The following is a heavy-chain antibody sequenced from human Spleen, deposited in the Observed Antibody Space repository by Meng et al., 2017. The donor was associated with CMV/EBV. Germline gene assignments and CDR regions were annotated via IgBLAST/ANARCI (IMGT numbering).Heavy chain of an antibody. V-gene: IGHV4-61*01. CDR2: IYVSGTT. Sequence: SETLSLTCTISNGSVSSTNYYWSWIRQPPGKGLEWIGYIYVSGTTNYNPSLKSRVTMSVDTSKNQFSLKLSSVTAADTAVYYCAREMGGYCSSTSCYTRPYNWFDPWGQGTLVTVSS. CDR3: AREMGGYCSSTSCYTRPYNWFDP. J-gene: IGHJ5*02. CDR1: NGSVSSTNYY. D-gene: IGHD2-2*02.